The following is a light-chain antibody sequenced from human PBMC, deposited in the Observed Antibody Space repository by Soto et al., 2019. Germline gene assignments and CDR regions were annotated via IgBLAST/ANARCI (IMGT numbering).Light chain of an antibody. J-gene: IGKJ1*01. CDR1: QGISSY. V-gene: IGKV1-8*01. CDR3: QQYYSYPRT. CDR2: AAS. Sequence: AIRMTQSPSSFSASTGDRVTITCRASQGISSYLAWYPQKPGKAPKLLIYAASTLQSGVPSRFIGSGSGTDFTLLISCLQSEDFATYYCQQYYSYPRTFGQGTKVEIK.